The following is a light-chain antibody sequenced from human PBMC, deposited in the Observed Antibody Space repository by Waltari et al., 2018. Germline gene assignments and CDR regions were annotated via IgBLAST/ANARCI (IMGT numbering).Light chain of an antibody. V-gene: IGKV3-15*01. CDR2: GAS. Sequence: EIVMTQSPATLSASRGQRPTLSCRASQSITTDLAWHQQKPGQAPRLLIHGASTRDTGVPDRFTGRGSGTQFTLTISSLQSEDVAVYFCQQYKEWPPVTFGGGTRVEIK. J-gene: IGKJ4*02. CDR1: QSITTD. CDR3: QQYKEWPPVT.